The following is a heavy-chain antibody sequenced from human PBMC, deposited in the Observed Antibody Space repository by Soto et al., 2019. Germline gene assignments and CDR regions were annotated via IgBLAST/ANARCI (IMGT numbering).Heavy chain of an antibody. CDR1: GGSISSGGYY. Sequence: SETLSLTCTVSGGSISSGGYYWSWLRQHPGKGLEWIGYIYYSGSTYYNPSLKSRVTISVDTSKNQFSLKLSSVTAADTAVYYCARDEDSKFDYWGQGTLVTVSS. CDR2: IYYSGST. CDR3: ARDEDSKFDY. D-gene: IGHD4-4*01. J-gene: IGHJ4*02. V-gene: IGHV4-31*03.